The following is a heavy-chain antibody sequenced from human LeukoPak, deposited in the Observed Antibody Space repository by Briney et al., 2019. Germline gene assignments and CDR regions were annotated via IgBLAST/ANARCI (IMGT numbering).Heavy chain of an antibody. CDR1: GFTFSTYA. Sequence: GGSLRLSCAASGFTFSTYAMTWVRQAPGKGLKWVSAVRGSGTDTYYADSVKGRFTISRDNSKNTLYLQMNSLRAEDTAIYYCAKTSRRDSAYDSPFDYWGQGTLVTVSS. J-gene: IGHJ4*02. CDR3: AKTSRRDSAYDSPFDY. V-gene: IGHV3-23*01. D-gene: IGHD5-12*01. CDR2: VRGSGTDT.